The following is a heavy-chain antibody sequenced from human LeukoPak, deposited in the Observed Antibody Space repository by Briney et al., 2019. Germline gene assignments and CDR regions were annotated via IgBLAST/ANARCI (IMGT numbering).Heavy chain of an antibody. CDR1: GFTFSNYW. D-gene: IGHD2-21*02. V-gene: IGHV3-7*05. J-gene: IGHJ3*02. CDR2: IKQDGTQK. Sequence: GGSLRLSCAASGFTFSNYWMRWVRQAPGKGLEWVADIKQDGTQKYYMDSVEGRFTISRDNAKNSLYLQMNSLRVEDTAVYYCARDCGSDCSQAFDIWGQGTMVTVSS. CDR3: ARDCGSDCSQAFDI.